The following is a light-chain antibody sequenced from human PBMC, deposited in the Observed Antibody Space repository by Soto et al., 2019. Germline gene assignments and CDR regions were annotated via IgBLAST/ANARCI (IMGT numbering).Light chain of an antibody. Sequence: DIDMTPSPCSLSASIGGRVSITYRASQSISRYLNWYQQKPGKAPQLLIYIASNLEGGVPSRFSGTGSGTDFTLTISSLQPEDFATYYCQQSSSSPFTFGPGTKVDIK. J-gene: IGKJ3*01. CDR2: IAS. CDR1: QSISRY. CDR3: QQSSSSPFT. V-gene: IGKV1-39*01.